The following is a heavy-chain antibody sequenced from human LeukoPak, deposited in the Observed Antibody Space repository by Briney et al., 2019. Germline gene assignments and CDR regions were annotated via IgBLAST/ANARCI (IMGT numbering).Heavy chain of an antibody. V-gene: IGHV3-23*01. J-gene: IGHJ4*02. D-gene: IGHD2/OR15-2a*01. CDR1: GFTFSSYW. CDR3: AIQANGYYFPFDW. Sequence: GGSLRLSCAASGFTFSSYWMHWVRQAPGKGLEWVSSISGGGSTTHYADSVKGRFTISRDNSKNTLSLQMDSLRAEDTAVYYCAIQANGYYFPFDWWGQGTLVTVSS. CDR2: ISGGGSTT.